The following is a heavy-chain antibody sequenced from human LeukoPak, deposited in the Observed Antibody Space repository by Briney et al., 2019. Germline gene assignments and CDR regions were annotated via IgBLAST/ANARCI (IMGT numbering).Heavy chain of an antibody. CDR3: AREGFAEFFLEI. V-gene: IGHV4-34*01. D-gene: IGHD3-10*01. J-gene: IGHJ4*02. CDR2: INRSGRA. CDR1: GGSFSGDY. Sequence: SETLTLTCAVYGGSFSGDYWSWIRQPPGKGLEWIGDINRSGRAVYNTSLKSRVIISVDTSKNQFFLRLNSVTAADTAVYYCAREGFAEFFLEIWGQGTRVTVSS.